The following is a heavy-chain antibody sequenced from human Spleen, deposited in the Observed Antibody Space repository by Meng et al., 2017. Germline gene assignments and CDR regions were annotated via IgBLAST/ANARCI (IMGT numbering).Heavy chain of an antibody. CDR1: GFYFNNAW. V-gene: IGHV3-15*01. Sequence: GESLKISCAASGFYFNNAWMSWVRQTPGKGLEWVGRIKSNTDRGTTEYAAPVTGRFTISRDNSKNTLFLQMNSLRAEDTAVYYCAKNNGYEQLDYWGQGILVTVSS. CDR2: IKSNTDRGTT. D-gene: IGHD5-12*01. CDR3: AKNNGYEQLDY. J-gene: IGHJ4*02.